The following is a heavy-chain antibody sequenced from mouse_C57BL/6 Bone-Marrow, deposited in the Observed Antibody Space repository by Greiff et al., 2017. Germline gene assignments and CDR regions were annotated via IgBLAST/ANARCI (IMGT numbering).Heavy chain of an antibody. CDR2: LWTGGGT. CDR3: ARDLLWGYCAMDY. CDR1: GFSLTSYA. D-gene: IGHD2-1*01. Sequence: VQLQESGPGLVAPSQSLSITCTVSGFSLTSYAISWVRQPPGKGLEWLGVLWTGGGTNYNSALKSRLSISKDNSKSQVFLKMNSLQTDDTARYYCARDLLWGYCAMDYWGQGTSVTVSS. J-gene: IGHJ4*01. V-gene: IGHV2-9-1*01.